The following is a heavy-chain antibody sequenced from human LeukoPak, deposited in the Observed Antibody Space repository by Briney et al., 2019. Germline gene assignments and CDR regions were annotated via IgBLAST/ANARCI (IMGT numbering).Heavy chain of an antibody. Sequence: SGGSLRLSCAASGFTFSSYEMNWVRQAPGKGLEWIGSIFHSGTTYYNPSLRSRVTISVDTSKNQFSLNMNSVTAADTAVYYCARDSAAGPAGLWGHGTLVTVSS. V-gene: IGHV4-38-2*02. D-gene: IGHD6-13*01. CDR1: GFTFSSYE. CDR3: ARDSAAGPAGL. J-gene: IGHJ4*01. CDR2: IFHSGTT.